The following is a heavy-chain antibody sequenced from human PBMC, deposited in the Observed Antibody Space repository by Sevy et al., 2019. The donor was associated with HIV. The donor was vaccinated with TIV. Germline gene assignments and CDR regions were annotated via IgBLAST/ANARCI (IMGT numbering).Heavy chain of an antibody. CDR2: VSYDGNSM. J-gene: IGHJ4*02. Sequence: GGSLRLSCAASGFTFSTHAMHGVRQAPCKGLEWVAVVSYDGNSMFYADSVKGRFTISRDDSKNTLYLQVTSLRREDTAVYYCARDSGYSTNWHPGYWGQGTLVTVSS. CDR3: ARDSGYSTNWHPGY. D-gene: IGHD6-13*01. V-gene: IGHV3-30*03. CDR1: GFTFSTHA.